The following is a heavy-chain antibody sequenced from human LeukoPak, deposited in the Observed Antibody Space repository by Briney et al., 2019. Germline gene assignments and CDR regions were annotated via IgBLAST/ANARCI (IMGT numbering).Heavy chain of an antibody. V-gene: IGHV4-59*08. CDR2: IYYSGST. Sequence: SETLSLTCTVSGGPISSYYWSWIRQPPGKGLEWIGYIYYSGSTNYNPSLKSRVTISVDTSKNQFSLKLSSVTAADTAVYYCARTRDGYNLQFDYWGQGTLVTVSS. CDR1: GGPISSYY. D-gene: IGHD5-24*01. J-gene: IGHJ4*02. CDR3: ARTRDGYNLQFDY.